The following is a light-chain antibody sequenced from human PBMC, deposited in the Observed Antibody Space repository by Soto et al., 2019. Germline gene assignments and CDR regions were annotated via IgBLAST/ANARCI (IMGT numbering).Light chain of an antibody. CDR3: QQHRAWPLT. CDR2: GGF. CDR1: QTLRNK. Sequence: IVLTQSPGTLSVSPGERVILSCRASQTLRNKLAWYQQKPGQAPSLLIYGGFTRATGIPARFSGSGSGTEFTLTIIRLQAEDVSIYYCQQHRAWPLTFGPGTKLDLK. J-gene: IGKJ3*01. V-gene: IGKV3-15*01.